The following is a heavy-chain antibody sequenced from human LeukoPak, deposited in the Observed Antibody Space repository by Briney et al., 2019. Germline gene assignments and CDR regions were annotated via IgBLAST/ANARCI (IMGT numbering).Heavy chain of an antibody. CDR3: ARLGASLEWDSGSFPDY. J-gene: IGHJ4*02. D-gene: IGHD3-10*01. Sequence: SETLPLTCNVNGVYFSSSGYYWGWIRQPKGKGLEWIGSIFYTGNTYYSPSLKSRITISADTSKNQFSLELRFVTAADTAVYYCARLGASLEWDSGSFPDYWGQVTLGSVSS. CDR1: GVYFSSSGYY. V-gene: IGHV4-39*01. CDR2: IFYTGNT.